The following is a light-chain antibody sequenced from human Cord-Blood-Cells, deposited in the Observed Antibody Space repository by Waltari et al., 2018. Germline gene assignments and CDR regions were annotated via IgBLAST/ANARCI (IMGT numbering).Light chain of an antibody. J-gene: IGKJ5*01. V-gene: IGKV1-39*01. CDR3: QRSYSTPSIT. CDR1: QSISSY. CDR2: AAS. Sequence: DIQMTQSSSSLSASVGDRVTITCPASQSISSYLNWYQQKPGKAPKLLIYAASSLQSGVPSRFSGSGSGTDFTLTISSLQPEDFATYYCQRSYSTPSITFGQGTRLEIK.